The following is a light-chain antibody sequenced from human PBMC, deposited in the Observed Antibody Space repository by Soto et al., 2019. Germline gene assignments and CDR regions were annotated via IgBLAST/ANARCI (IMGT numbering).Light chain of an antibody. Sequence: QSALTQPPSASGSPGQSVTSSCTGTSSDVGGYNYVSWYQQHPGKAPKLMIYEVSKRPSGVPDRFSGSKSGNTASLTVSGLQAEDEADYYCSSYAGSNNWNFGTATKLTVL. CDR3: SSYAGSNNWN. V-gene: IGLV2-8*01. CDR2: EVS. J-gene: IGLJ1*01. CDR1: SSDVGGYNY.